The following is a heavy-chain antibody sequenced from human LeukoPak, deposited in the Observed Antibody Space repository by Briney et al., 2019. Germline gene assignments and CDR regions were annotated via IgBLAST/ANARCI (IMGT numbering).Heavy chain of an antibody. D-gene: IGHD6-13*01. V-gene: IGHV3-30*02. J-gene: IGHJ5*02. CDR3: AKVSRYPYSSSPNWFDP. Sequence: PGGSLRLSCAASGFTFSTYGMPWVRQAPGKGLDWVAFIRYDGSNTYYADSVKGRFTISRDNSKNTLYLQMNSLRAENTAVNYCAKVSRYPYSSSPNWFDPWGQGTLVTVSS. CDR1: GFTFSTYG. CDR2: IRYDGSNT.